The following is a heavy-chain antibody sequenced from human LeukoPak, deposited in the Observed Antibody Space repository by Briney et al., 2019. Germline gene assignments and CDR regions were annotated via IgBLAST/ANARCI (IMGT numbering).Heavy chain of an antibody. CDR1: GGSFSGYF. D-gene: IGHD2-2*01. CDR2: INHSGST. J-gene: IGHJ5*02. CDR3: ARHKGYCSSTSCWFDP. V-gene: IGHV4-34*01. Sequence: SETLSLTCAVNGGSFSGYFWSWIRQPPGKGLEWIGEINHSGSTYYNASLKSRVTISVDTSKNQFSLKLSSVTAADTAVYYCARHKGYCSSTSCWFDPWGQGTLVTVSS.